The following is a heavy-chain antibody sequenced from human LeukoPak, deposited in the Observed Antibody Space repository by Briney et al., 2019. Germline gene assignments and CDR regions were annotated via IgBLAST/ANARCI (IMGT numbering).Heavy chain of an antibody. D-gene: IGHD3-16*01. CDR3: TRHDVVAVMGHGMAV. Sequence: SETLSLTCTVSGASIGSYYWSWMRQPPGKGLEWIGFISQTGTPHYTASLKSRVTISSDTSAHQVSLILSSVTAADTAVSYCTRHDVVAVMGHGMAVWGPVTTVTVSS. J-gene: IGHJ6*02. CDR1: GASIGSYY. CDR2: ISQTGTP. V-gene: IGHV4-59*08.